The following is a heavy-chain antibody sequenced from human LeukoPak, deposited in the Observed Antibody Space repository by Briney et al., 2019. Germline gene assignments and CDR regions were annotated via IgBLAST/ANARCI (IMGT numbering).Heavy chain of an antibody. V-gene: IGHV1-18*01. Sequence: ASVKVSCKASGYTFTSYGISWVRQAPGQGLEWMGWISAYNGNTNYAQKLQGRVTMTTDTSTSTAYMELRSLRSDDTAVYYCARVLKSNHYDSSGYLNYWGQGTLVTVSS. D-gene: IGHD3-22*01. J-gene: IGHJ4*02. CDR1: GYTFTSYG. CDR3: ARVLKSNHYDSSGYLNY. CDR2: ISAYNGNT.